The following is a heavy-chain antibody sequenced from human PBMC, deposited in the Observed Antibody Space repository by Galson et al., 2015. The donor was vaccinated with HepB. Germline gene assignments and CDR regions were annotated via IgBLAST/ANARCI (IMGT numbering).Heavy chain of an antibody. Sequence: SLRLSCAASGFTFSDYYMEWVRQAPGKGLEWVGRVKHKARRYTTDYVASVEGRFTISRDDSKNSLYLQMDSLKTEDTAVYYCSRTLPGIDLDYWGQGTLVTVSS. V-gene: IGHV3-72*01. CDR1: GFTFSDYY. J-gene: IGHJ4*02. CDR2: VKHKARRYTT. D-gene: IGHD3-3*02. CDR3: SRTLPGIDLDY.